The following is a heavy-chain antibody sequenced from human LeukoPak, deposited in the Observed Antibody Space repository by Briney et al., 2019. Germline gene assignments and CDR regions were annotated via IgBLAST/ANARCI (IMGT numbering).Heavy chain of an antibody. V-gene: IGHV3-23*01. Sequence: PGGSLRLSCAGSGFTFRSYGMNWVRQAPGKGLEWVAGISDSGGDTSYADSVKGRFTISRDNSKNTVYLQRNSRRTDDTAVYFCAKDIPLDYPQIYGLDSWGQGTLVTVSS. D-gene: IGHD3-10*01. CDR3: AKDIPLDYPQIYGLDS. CDR1: GFTFRSYG. CDR2: ISDSGGDT. J-gene: IGHJ4*02.